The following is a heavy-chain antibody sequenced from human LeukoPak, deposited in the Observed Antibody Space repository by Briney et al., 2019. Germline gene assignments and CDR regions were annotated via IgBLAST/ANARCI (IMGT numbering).Heavy chain of an antibody. CDR1: GYTFTSYY. CDR3: ARDRAGYYYDSSGYYPDY. Sequence: GASVKVSCKASGYTFTSYYMHWVRQAPPQGLEWMGIINPSGGSTSYAQKSQGRVTMTRDTSTSTVYMELSSLRSEDTAVYYCARDRAGYYYDSSGYYPDYWGQGTLVTVSS. D-gene: IGHD3-22*01. CDR2: INPSGGST. J-gene: IGHJ4*02. V-gene: IGHV1-46*01.